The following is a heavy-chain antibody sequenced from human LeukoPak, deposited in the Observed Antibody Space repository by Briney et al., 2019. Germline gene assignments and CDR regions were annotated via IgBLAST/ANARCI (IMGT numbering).Heavy chain of an antibody. D-gene: IGHD6-19*01. V-gene: IGHV1-69*05. CDR3: ARPTGSGWYFDL. Sequence: GASVKVSCKASGGTFSSYAISWVRQAPGQGLEWMGGIIPIFGTANYAQKFQGRVTITTDESTSTASMELSSLRSEDTAVYYCARPTGSGWYFDLWGRGTLVTVSS. J-gene: IGHJ2*01. CDR2: IIPIFGTA. CDR1: GGTFSSYA.